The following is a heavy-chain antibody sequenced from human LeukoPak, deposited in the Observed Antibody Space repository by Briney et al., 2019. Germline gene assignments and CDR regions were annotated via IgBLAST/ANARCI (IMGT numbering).Heavy chain of an antibody. CDR3: ARIRYSYGSRAPDY. J-gene: IGHJ4*02. CDR2: IYYSGST. V-gene: IGHV4-39*01. Sequence: PSETLSLTCTVSGGSISSSSYYWGWIRQPPGKGLEWIGSIYYSGSTYCNPSLKSRVTISVDTSKNQFSLKLSSVTAADTAVYYCARIRYSYGSRAPDYWGQGTLVTVSS. CDR1: GGSISSSSYY. D-gene: IGHD5-18*01.